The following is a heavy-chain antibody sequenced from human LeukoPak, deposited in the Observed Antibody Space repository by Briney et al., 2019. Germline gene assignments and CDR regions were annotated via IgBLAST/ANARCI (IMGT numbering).Heavy chain of an antibody. V-gene: IGHV1-46*01. J-gene: IGHJ4*02. Sequence: GASVKVSCKASGYTFTSYYMHWVRQAPGQGLEWMGIINPSGGSTSYAQKFQGRVTITRDTSASTAYMELSSLRSEDTAVYYCARPATIVGATSYGYWGQGTLVTVSS. D-gene: IGHD1-26*01. CDR1: GYTFTSYY. CDR3: ARPATIVGATSYGY. CDR2: INPSGGST.